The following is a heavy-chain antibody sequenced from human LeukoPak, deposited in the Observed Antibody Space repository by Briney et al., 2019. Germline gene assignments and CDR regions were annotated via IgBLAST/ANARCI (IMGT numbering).Heavy chain of an antibody. CDR3: ARGGDFWSGYYGSYYFDY. Sequence: PSETLSLTCAVYGGSFSGYYWSWIRQPPGKGLEWIGEINHSGSTNYNPSLKSRVTISVDTSKNQFSLKLSSVTAADTAVYYCARGGDFWSGYYGSYYFDYWGQGTLVTVSS. J-gene: IGHJ4*02. CDR2: INHSGST. V-gene: IGHV4-34*01. CDR1: GGSFSGYY. D-gene: IGHD3-3*01.